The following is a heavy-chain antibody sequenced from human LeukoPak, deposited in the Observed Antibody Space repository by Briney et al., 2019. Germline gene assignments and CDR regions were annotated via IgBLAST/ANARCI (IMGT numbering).Heavy chain of an antibody. J-gene: IGHJ5*02. CDR3: ARDPPSGSYRRGDAWFDP. Sequence: GASVKVSCKASGGTFSSYAISWVRQAPGQGLEWMGRIIPILGIANYAQKFQGRVTITADKSTSTAYMELSSLRSEDTAVYYCARDPPSGSYRRGDAWFDPWGQGTLVTVSS. CDR2: IIPILGIA. D-gene: IGHD1-26*01. V-gene: IGHV1-69*04. CDR1: GGTFSSYA.